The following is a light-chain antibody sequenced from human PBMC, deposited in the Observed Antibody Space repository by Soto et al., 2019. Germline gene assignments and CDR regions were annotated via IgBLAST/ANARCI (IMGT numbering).Light chain of an antibody. CDR1: SGHSSYI. CDR2: LEGSGSY. V-gene: IGLV4-60*03. Sequence: QAVVTQSSSASASLGSSVKLTCTLSSGHSSYIIAWHQQQPGKAPRYLMKLEGSGSYNKGSGVPDRFSGSSSGSDRYLTGSDLQSEDEADYYCETWDSNTHVLATGTKLTVL. J-gene: IGLJ1*01. CDR3: ETWDSNTHV.